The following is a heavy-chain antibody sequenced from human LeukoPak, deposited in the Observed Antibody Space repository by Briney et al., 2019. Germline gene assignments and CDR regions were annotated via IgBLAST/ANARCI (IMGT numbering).Heavy chain of an antibody. Sequence: PGGSLRFSCAASGFTFSIYSMNWVRQAPGKGLERVSSISSSTSYIYYADSVKGRFTISRDNARNSLYLQMNSLRAEDTAVYYCARDLNDAFDIWGQGTMVTVSS. CDR2: ISSSTSYI. CDR1: GFTFSIYS. V-gene: IGHV3-21*01. J-gene: IGHJ3*02. CDR3: ARDLNDAFDI.